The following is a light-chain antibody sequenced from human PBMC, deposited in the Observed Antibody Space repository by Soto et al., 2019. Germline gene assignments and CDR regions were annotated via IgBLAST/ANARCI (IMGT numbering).Light chain of an antibody. J-gene: IGKJ1*01. CDR2: GAS. CDR1: QSLTRN. V-gene: IGKV3-15*01. Sequence: TLSCRAIQSLTRNLARYQHKPGQSARLLLYGASARATGIPDRFSCGGSGAEYTLTISSLQSEDFAVYYCQQYGKWPRRFGEGTKVDIK. CDR3: QQYGKWPRR.